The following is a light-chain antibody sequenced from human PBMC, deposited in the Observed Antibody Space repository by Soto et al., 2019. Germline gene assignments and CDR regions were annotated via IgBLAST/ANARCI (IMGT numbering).Light chain of an antibody. CDR2: EGS. V-gene: IGLV2-23*01. CDR3: CSYAGSSTYV. J-gene: IGLJ1*01. CDR1: SSDVGNYNL. Sequence: QSVLTQPASVSGSPGQSITISCTGTSSDVGNYNLVSWYQQHPGKAPKLMIYEGSKRPSGVSNRFSGSKSGNTASLTISNLQAEDEADYYCCSYAGSSTYVFGTGTKVTVL.